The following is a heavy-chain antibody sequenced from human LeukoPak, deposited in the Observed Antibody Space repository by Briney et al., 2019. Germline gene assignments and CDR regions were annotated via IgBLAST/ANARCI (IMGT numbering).Heavy chain of an antibody. V-gene: IGHV3-23*01. Sequence: PGGSLRLSCAASGFTFSSYAMSWVRQAPGKGLEWVSTISSSGDSTDYADSVKGRFTISRDNSKNTLYLQMNSLRAEDTAVYYCAKGLETGYISYDDAFDVWGQGTVVTVSS. CDR3: AKGLETGYISYDDAFDV. CDR1: GFTFSSYA. CDR2: ISSSGDST. D-gene: IGHD6-13*01. J-gene: IGHJ3*01.